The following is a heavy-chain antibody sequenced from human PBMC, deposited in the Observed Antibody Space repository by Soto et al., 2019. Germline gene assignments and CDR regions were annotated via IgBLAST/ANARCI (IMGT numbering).Heavy chain of an antibody. V-gene: IGHV3-74*01. CDR2: INGGGSST. J-gene: IGHJ3*02. Sequence: EVQLVESGGGLVQPGGSLRLSCAASGFTFRSYWMHWVRQAPGKGLVWVSRINGGGSSTSYADSVKGRFTISRDNAKNTLYLQMNSLRAEDTAVYYCARGLVVPAGDAFKIWGQGTMVTVSS. CDR1: GFTFRSYW. D-gene: IGHD2-2*01. CDR3: ARGLVVPAGDAFKI.